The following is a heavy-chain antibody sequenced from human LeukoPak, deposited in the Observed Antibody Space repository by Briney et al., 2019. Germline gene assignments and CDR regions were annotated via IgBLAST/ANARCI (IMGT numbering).Heavy chain of an antibody. CDR1: GFTFSNYG. J-gene: IGHJ6*03. D-gene: IGHD2-15*01. CDR2: VSGSGLKT. Sequence: GGSLRLFCLASGFTFSNYGMSWVRQAPGKGLEWVSGVSGSGLKTYYADSVKGWFTISRDNSNNTMYLQMSSLRAEDTAIYYCVSPGNDFEGRYSPHMDVWGKGTMVTVSS. CDR3: VSPGNDFEGRYSPHMDV. V-gene: IGHV3-23*01.